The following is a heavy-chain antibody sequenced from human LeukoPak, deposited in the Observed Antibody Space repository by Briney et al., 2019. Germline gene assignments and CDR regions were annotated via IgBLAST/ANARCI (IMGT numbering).Heavy chain of an antibody. V-gene: IGHV3-74*03. Sequence: GGSLRLSCAASGFTFSAYWMHWVRQAPGKGLVRLSRINTGGNDITYADSVKGRFTISRDNAKNTLYLQMNSLTVEDTAVYFCTRSLVVGGTRPNDYWGQGTLATVAS. CDR3: TRSLVVGGTRPNDY. CDR2: INTGGNDI. CDR1: GFTFSAYW. D-gene: IGHD2-15*01. J-gene: IGHJ4*02.